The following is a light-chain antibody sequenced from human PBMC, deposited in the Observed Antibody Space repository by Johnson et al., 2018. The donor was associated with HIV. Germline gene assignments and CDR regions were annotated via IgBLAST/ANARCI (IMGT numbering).Light chain of an antibody. CDR2: ENN. CDR3: GTWDSSLSSYV. Sequence: QSVLTQPPSVSAAPGQKVTISCSGSSSNIENNYVSWYQQLPGTAPKLLIYENNRRPSGTPDRFSGSKYGTSATLGITGLQTGDEADYYCGTWDSSLSSYVCGTGTKVTVL. J-gene: IGLJ1*01. CDR1: SSNIENNY. V-gene: IGLV1-51*02.